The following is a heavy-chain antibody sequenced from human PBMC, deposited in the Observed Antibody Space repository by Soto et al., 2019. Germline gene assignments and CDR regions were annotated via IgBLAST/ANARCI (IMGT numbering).Heavy chain of an antibody. V-gene: IGHV4-31*03. CDR2: IYYSGDT. CDR1: GDSISSGGYH. CDR3: ARLAYSSRGGQFFDY. D-gene: IGHD6-13*01. Sequence: QVQLQESGPGLVEPSQTLSLTCNVSGDSISSGGYHWSWIRQHPGKGLEWIVYIYYSGDTYYNPCLKSRVAISVHTSKKQFSLNLSSATAADTAVYYCARLAYSSRGGQFFDYWGQGVLVTVSS. J-gene: IGHJ4*02.